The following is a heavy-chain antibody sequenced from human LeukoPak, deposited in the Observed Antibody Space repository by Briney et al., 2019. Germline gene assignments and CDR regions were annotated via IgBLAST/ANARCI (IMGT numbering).Heavy chain of an antibody. J-gene: IGHJ6*02. V-gene: IGHV3-23*01. D-gene: IGHD3-10*01. CDR1: GFTFSSYG. CDR3: ARENRQYYYGSGSYNYGMDV. CDR2: ISGSGGST. Sequence: GGSLRLSCAASGFTFSSYGMHWVRQAPGKGLEWVSAISGSGGSTYYADSVKGRFTISRDNAKNSLYLQMNSLRAEDTALYHCARENRQYYYGSGSYNYGMDVWGQGTTVTVSS.